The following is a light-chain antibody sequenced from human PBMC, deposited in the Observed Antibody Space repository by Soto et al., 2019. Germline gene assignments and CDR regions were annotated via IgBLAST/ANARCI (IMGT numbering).Light chain of an antibody. V-gene: IGLV1-51*01. Sequence: QSVLTQPASVSGSPGQSITLSCTGTSGDIGGYNYVSWYQQHPGKAPKLIIYDSDRRPSGIPARFSGSKSGTSATLGITGLQTGDEADYYCGAWENSLTVYVFGSGTKLTVL. J-gene: IGLJ1*01. CDR1: SGDIGGYNY. CDR2: DSD. CDR3: GAWENSLTVYV.